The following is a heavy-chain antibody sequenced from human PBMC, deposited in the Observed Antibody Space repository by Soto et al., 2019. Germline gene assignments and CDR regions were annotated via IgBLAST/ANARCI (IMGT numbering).Heavy chain of an antibody. Sequence: QVQLVESGGGVVQPGRSLRLSCAASGFTFSNYGMHWVRQAPGKGLEWVARIYYDGSNEYYADSVKGRFTISRDSSKNTLYLQMNSLRAEDTSVYYCARGRGSGSFYQLDYGGQGTLVTVSS. D-gene: IGHD1-26*01. CDR1: GFTFSNYG. CDR3: ARGRGSGSFYQLDY. J-gene: IGHJ4*02. CDR2: IYYDGSNE. V-gene: IGHV3-33*01.